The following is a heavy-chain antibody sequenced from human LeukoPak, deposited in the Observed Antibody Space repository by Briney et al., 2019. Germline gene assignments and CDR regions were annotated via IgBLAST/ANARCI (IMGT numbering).Heavy chain of an antibody. V-gene: IGHV1-2*02. J-gene: IGHJ4*02. CDR2: INPNSGGT. Sequence: ASVKVSCKASGYTFTGYYLHWVRQAPGQGLEWMGWINPNSGGTNYAQKFQGRVTMTRDTSISTAYMELSSLRSDDTAVYYCAREYIVGATIYYFDYWGQGTLVTVSS. CDR3: AREYIVGATIYYFDY. D-gene: IGHD1-26*01. CDR1: GYTFTGYY.